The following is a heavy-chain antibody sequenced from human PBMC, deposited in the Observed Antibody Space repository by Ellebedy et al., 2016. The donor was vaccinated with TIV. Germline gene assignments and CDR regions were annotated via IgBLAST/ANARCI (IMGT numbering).Heavy chain of an antibody. CDR1: GFTFDDYA. CDR2: ISWNSGSI. V-gene: IGHV3-9*01. J-gene: IGHJ3*02. CDR3: ARDRAFDI. Sequence: GGSLRLSXAASGFTFDDYAMHWVRQAPGKGLEWVSGISWNSGSIGYADSVKGRFTISRDNAKNSLYLQMNSLRAEDTAVYYCARDRAFDIWGQGTMVTVSS.